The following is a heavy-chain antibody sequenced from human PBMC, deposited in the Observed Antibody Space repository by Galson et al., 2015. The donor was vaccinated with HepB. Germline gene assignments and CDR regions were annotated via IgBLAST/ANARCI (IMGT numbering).Heavy chain of an antibody. CDR2: IKQDGSEK. CDR1: GFTFSSYW. V-gene: IGHV3-7*03. Sequence: SLRLSCAASGFTFSSYWMSWVRQAPGKGLEWVANIKQDGSEKYYVDSVKGRFTISRDNAKNSLYLQMNSLRAEDTAVYYCARVPFPYSSSWSPYYYYYGMDVWGQGTTVTVSS. D-gene: IGHD6-13*01. CDR3: ARVPFPYSSSWSPYYYYYGMDV. J-gene: IGHJ6*02.